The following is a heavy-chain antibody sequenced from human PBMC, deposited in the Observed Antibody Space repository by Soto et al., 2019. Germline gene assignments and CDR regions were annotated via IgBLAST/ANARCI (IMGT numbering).Heavy chain of an antibody. V-gene: IGHV3-33*06. Sequence: QVQLVESGGGVVQPGRSLRLSCAASGFTFSSYGMHWVRQAPGKGLEWVAVIWHDGINKYYADSVKGRFTISRDNSKNTLYLQMSSLRAEDTAVYYCAKGDSYGYGNFDYWGQGTLVTVSS. CDR3: AKGDSYGYGNFDY. J-gene: IGHJ4*02. CDR2: IWHDGINK. CDR1: GFTFSSYG. D-gene: IGHD5-18*01.